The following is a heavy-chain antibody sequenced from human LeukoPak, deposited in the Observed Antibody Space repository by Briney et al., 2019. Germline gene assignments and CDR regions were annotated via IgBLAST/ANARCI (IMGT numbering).Heavy chain of an antibody. J-gene: IGHJ4*02. D-gene: IGHD6-19*01. CDR1: GFTFSDFY. CDR2: ITSSGGTI. Sequence: PGGSLRLSCAASGFTFSDFYMSWIRQAPGKGLEWVSYITSSGGTIYYADSVQGRFTISRDNAKNSLYLQMNSLRAEDTAVYYCARDRIAVAGVFDYWGQGTLVTVSS. CDR3: ARDRIAVAGVFDY. V-gene: IGHV3-11*04.